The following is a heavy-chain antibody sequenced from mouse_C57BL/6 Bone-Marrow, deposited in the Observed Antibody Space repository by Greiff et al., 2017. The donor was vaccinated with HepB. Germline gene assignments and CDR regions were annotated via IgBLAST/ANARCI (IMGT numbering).Heavy chain of an antibody. CDR2: IRSKSNNYAT. V-gene: IGHV10-1*01. CDR1: GFSFNTYA. J-gene: IGHJ4*01. Sequence: DVMLVESGGGLVQPKGSLKLSCAASGFSFNTYAMNWVRQAPGKGLEWVARIRSKSNNYATYYADSVKDRFTISRDDSESMLYLQMNNLKTEDTAMYYCVVQDYYAMDYWGQGTSVTVSS. CDR3: VVQDYYAMDY.